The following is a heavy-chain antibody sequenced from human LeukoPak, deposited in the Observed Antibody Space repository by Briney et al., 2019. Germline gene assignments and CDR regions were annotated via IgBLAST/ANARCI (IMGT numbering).Heavy chain of an antibody. CDR2: IIWSGGST. V-gene: IGHV3-20*04. J-gene: IGHJ4*02. D-gene: IGHD3-10*01. Sequence: PGGSLRLSCAASGFTFDDYGMSWVRQAPGKGLEWASSIIWSGGSTGYADSVKGRFTISRDNAKNSLYLQMNSLRAEDTALYYCARDDYGSGSWNDYWGEGTLVTVSS. CDR3: ARDDYGSGSWNDY. CDR1: GFTFDDYG.